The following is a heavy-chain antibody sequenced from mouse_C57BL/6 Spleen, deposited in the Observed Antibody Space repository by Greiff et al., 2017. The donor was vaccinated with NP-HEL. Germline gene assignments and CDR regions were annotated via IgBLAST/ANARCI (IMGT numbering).Heavy chain of an antibody. CDR1: GFSLTSYG. D-gene: IGHD1-1*01. J-gene: IGHJ1*03. CDR2: IWSGGST. Sequence: VKLVESGPGLVQPSQSLSITCTVSGFSLTSYGVHWVRQSPGKGLEWLGVIWSGGSTDYNAAFISRLSISKDNSKSHVFFKMNSLPADDTAIYYCSRNGYYYGSNYGGYFDVWGTGTTVTVSS. V-gene: IGHV2-2*01. CDR3: SRNGYYYGSNYGGYFDV.